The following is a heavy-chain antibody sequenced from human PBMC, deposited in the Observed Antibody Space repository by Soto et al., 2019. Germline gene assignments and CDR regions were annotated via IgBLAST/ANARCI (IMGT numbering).Heavy chain of an antibody. J-gene: IGHJ4*02. CDR1: GFTFSNSE. D-gene: IGHD2-21*02. V-gene: IGHV3-48*03. CDR2: INYSGSNI. Sequence: GGSLRLSCAASGFTFSNSEMFWVRQAPGKGLEWVSKINYSGSNIYYSKSVKGRFTISRDNAKNSLSLQMNSLTDEDTAIYYCASEARCRADCYLSDYWGPGTLVIVSS. CDR3: ASEARCRADCYLSDY.